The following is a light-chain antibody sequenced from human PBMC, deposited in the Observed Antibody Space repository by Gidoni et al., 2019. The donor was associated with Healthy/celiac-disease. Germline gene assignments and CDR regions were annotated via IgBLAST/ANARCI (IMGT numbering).Light chain of an antibody. Sequence: DIQMTHSPSSLSASVGDRVTLTCQASQDISNYLNWYQQKPGKAPKLLIYDASNLETGVPSRFSGSGSGTDFTFTISSLQPEDIATYYCQQYDNLLITFGQGTRLEIK. J-gene: IGKJ5*01. CDR2: DAS. V-gene: IGKV1-33*01. CDR3: QQYDNLLIT. CDR1: QDISNY.